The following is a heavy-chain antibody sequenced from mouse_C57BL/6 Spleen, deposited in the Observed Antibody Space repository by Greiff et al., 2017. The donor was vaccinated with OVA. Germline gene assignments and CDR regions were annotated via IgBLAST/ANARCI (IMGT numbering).Heavy chain of an antibody. CDR3: VRLHNWDYFDY. J-gene: IGHJ2*01. CDR1: GFSFNTYA. CDR2: IRSKSNNYAT. V-gene: IGHV10-1*01. Sequence: DVMLVESGGGLVQPKGSLKLSCAASGFSFNTYAMNWVRQAPGKGLEWVARIRSKSNNYATYYADSVKDRFTISRDDSESMLYLQMNNLKTEDTAMYYCVRLHNWDYFDYWGQGTTLTVSS. D-gene: IGHD4-1*01.